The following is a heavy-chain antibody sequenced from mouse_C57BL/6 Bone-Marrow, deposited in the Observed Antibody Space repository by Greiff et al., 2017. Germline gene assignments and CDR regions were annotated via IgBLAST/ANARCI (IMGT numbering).Heavy chain of an antibody. Sequence: EVQLVESGGGLVKPGGSLKLSCAASGFTFSDYGMHWVRQAPEKGLKWVAYISSGSSTIYYTDTVKGRFTIPRANAKNTLFLQMTSLRSEDTAMYYCARGDYAYEGAWFAYWGQGTLVTVSA. CDR2: ISSGSSTI. V-gene: IGHV5-17*01. J-gene: IGHJ3*01. CDR3: ARGDYAYEGAWFAY. CDR1: GFTFSDYG. D-gene: IGHD2-2*01.